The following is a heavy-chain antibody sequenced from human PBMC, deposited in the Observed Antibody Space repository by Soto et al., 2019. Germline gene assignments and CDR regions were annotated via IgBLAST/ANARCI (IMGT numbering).Heavy chain of an antibody. CDR2: ISYDGSNK. J-gene: IGHJ6*02. D-gene: IGHD1-26*01. V-gene: IGHV3-30-3*01. CDR1: GFTFSSYA. Sequence: QVQLVESGGGVVQPGRSLRLSCAASGFTFSSYAMHWVRQAPGKGLEWVAVISYDGSNKYYADSVKGRFTISRDNSKNTLYLKMNSLRAEDTAVYYCARDLGGATYYGMDVWGQGTTVTVSS. CDR3: ARDLGGATYYGMDV.